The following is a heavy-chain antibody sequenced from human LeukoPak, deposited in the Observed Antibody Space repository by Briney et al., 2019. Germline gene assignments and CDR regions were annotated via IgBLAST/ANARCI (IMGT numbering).Heavy chain of an antibody. CDR3: ARGGPNYYDSSGYYFY. J-gene: IGHJ4*02. CDR1: GGSFSGYY. D-gene: IGHD3-22*01. CDR2: INHSGST. Sequence: SETLSLTCAVYGGSFSGYYWSWIRQPPGKGLEWIGEINHSGSTNYNPSLKSRVTISVDTSKNQFSLKLSSVTAADTAVYYCARGGPNYYDSSGYYFYWGQGTLVTVSS. V-gene: IGHV4-34*01.